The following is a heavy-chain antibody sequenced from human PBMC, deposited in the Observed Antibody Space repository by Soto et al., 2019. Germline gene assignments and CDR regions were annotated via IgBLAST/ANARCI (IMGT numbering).Heavy chain of an antibody. V-gene: IGHV3-21*01. Sequence: GGSLRLSCAASGFTFSSYSMNWVRQAPGKGLEWVSSISSSSSYIYYADSVKGRFTISRDNAKNSLYLQMNSLRAEDTAVYYCARDPLYYYDSSGYYPGGLDYWGQGTLVTVSS. CDR2: ISSSSSYI. CDR3: ARDPLYYYDSSGYYPGGLDY. D-gene: IGHD3-22*01. J-gene: IGHJ4*02. CDR1: GFTFSSYS.